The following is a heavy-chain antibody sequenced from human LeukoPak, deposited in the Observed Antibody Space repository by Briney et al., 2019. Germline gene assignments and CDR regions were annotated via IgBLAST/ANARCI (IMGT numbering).Heavy chain of an antibody. J-gene: IGHJ4*02. CDR2: IYYSGST. CDR1: GGSISSGGYY. CDR3: ASDSSGWGSLFDY. D-gene: IGHD6-19*01. V-gene: IGHV4-31*03. Sequence: SETLSLTCTVSGGSISSGGYYWSWIRQHPGKGLEWIGYIYYSGSTYYNPSLESRVTISVDTSKNQFSLKLSSVTAADTAVYYCASDSSGWGSLFDYWGQGTLVTVSS.